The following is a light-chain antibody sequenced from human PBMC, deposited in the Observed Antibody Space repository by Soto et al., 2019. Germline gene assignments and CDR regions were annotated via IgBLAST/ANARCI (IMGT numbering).Light chain of an antibody. V-gene: IGLV1-44*01. CDR1: NSNIGSNT. J-gene: IGLJ2*01. Sequence: QSVLTQPPSASGTPGQRVTISRSGSNSNIGSNTVSWYQQLPGTAPKSLIYSDNQRPSGVPDRVSGSRSGTSASLAISGLQSEDKAEYYCAAWDDSLRGRVFGGGTKLTVL. CDR2: SDN. CDR3: AAWDDSLRGRV.